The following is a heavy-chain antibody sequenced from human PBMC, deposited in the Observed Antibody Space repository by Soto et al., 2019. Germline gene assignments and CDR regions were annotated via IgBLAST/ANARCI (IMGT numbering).Heavy chain of an antibody. D-gene: IGHD2-15*01. Sequence: EVQLVESGGGLVQPGGSLRLSCAASGFTVSSNYMSWVRQAPGKGLEWVSVIYSGGSTYYADSVKGRFTISRQHSKNTLYLQMNSLRAEDTAVYYCARGPGYCSGGSCYLAAFDIWGQGTMVTVSS. CDR1: GFTVSSNY. CDR2: IYSGGST. V-gene: IGHV3-53*04. CDR3: ARGPGYCSGGSCYLAAFDI. J-gene: IGHJ3*02.